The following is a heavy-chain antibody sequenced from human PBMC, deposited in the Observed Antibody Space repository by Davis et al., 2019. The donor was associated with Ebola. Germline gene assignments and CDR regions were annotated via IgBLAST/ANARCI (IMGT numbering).Heavy chain of an antibody. CDR2: ISYDGSNK. Sequence: GESLKISCAASGFTFSSYGMHWVRQAPGKGLEWVAVISYDGSNKYYADSVKGRFTISRDNSKNTLYLQMNSLRAEDTAVYYCARGSRNMDVWGQGTTVIVSS. CDR3: ARGSRNMDV. J-gene: IGHJ6*02. CDR1: GFTFSSYG. V-gene: IGHV3-30*03.